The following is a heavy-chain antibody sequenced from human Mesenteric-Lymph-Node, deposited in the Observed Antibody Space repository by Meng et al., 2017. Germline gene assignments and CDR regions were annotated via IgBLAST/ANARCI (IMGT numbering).Heavy chain of an antibody. D-gene: IGHD1-26*01. V-gene: IGHV4-34*10. J-gene: IGHJ4*02. CDR1: GASFSGYY. CDR3: ARGGTRCFDY. Sequence: VQLRDTGLEVEKPVVTLSGSRTVSGASFSGYYMRWVWKGLGQGLGWRGWCNPESSDSASTNHYQSMLIMITVTAIRTEYLVSRRLRSVAAADKYLDCCARGGTRCFDYWGQGTLVTVSS. CDR2: SSDSAST.